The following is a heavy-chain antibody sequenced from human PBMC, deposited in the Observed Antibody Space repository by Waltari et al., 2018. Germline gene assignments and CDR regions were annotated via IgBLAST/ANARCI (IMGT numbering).Heavy chain of an antibody. Sequence: VQLQESGPGLVTPPETLALICSVSGDPFTNYYWSWVRQPPGRGLEWIGYIAYSGSTRYNPSLKSRATISVDTSKKQFSLRLGSVTAADTAIYYCARSYDFWSGYPLGYWGQGTLVTVSS. D-gene: IGHD3-3*01. V-gene: IGHV4-59*01. J-gene: IGHJ4*02. CDR1: GDPFTNYY. CDR3: ARSYDFWSGYPLGY. CDR2: IAYSGST.